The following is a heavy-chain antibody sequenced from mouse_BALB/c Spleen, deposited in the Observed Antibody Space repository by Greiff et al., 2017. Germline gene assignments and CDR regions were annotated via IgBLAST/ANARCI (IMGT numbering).Heavy chain of an antibody. J-gene: IGHJ4*01. CDR1: GFTFSSYA. CDR3: ARGEDGNLYYYAMDY. Sequence: EVQLVESGGGLVKPGGSLKLSCAASGFTFSSYAMSWVRQTPEKRLEWVASISSGGSTYYPDSVKGRFTISRDNARNILYLQMSSLRSEDTAMYYCARGEDGNLYYYAMDYWGQGTSVTVSS. V-gene: IGHV5-6-5*01. CDR2: ISSGGST. D-gene: IGHD2-1*01.